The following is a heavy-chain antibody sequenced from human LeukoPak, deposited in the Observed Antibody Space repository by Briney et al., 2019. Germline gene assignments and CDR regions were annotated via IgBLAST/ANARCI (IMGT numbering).Heavy chain of an antibody. V-gene: IGHV3-7*01. Sequence: GGSLRLSCAASGFTFSSYWMCWVRQASGKGLEWVANIKQDGSEKYYVDSVKGRFTISRDNAKNSLYLQMNSLRAEDTAVYYCARDRTGTTPSYYYYYYMDVWGKGTTVTVSS. CDR1: GFTFSSYW. J-gene: IGHJ6*03. D-gene: IGHD1-7*01. CDR2: IKQDGSEK. CDR3: ARDRTGTTPSYYYYYYMDV.